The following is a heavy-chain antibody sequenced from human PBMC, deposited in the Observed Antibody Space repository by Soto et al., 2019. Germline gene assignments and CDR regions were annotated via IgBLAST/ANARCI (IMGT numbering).Heavy chain of an antibody. V-gene: IGHV4-4*02. CDR2: VHHSGTT. Sequence: SETLSLTCAVSGGSISTDYWWSWVRQPPGKGLERIGEVHHSGTTNYIQSLKSRVTMSVDKSGNQVSLELTSVAAADTAVYYCARESPSYGDTTTNWFDPWGQGALVTVSS. D-gene: IGHD4-17*01. J-gene: IGHJ5*02. CDR3: ARESPSYGDTTTNWFDP. CDR1: GGSISTDYW.